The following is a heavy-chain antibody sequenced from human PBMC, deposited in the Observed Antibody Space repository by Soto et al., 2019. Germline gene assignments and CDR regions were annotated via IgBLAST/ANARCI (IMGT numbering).Heavy chain of an antibody. CDR1: GGSISSSSYY. Sequence: SETLSLTCTVSGGSISSSSYYWGWIRQPPGKGLEWIGSIYYSGSTYYNPSLKSRVTISVDTSKNQFSLKLSSVTAADTAVYYCARQSLVVVAATHWFDPWGQGTLVTVSS. D-gene: IGHD2-15*01. CDR2: IYYSGST. V-gene: IGHV4-39*01. CDR3: ARQSLVVVAATHWFDP. J-gene: IGHJ5*02.